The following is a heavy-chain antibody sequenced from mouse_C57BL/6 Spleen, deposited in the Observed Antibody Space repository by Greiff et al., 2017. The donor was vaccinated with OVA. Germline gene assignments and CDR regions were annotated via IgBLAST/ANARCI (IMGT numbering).Heavy chain of an antibody. J-gene: IGHJ2*01. CDR3: TTSFITPGY. Sequence: EVKLMESGAELVRPGASVKLSCTASGFNIKDDYMHWVKQRPEQGLEWIGWIDPENGDTEYASKFQGKATITADTSSNTAYLQLSSLTSEDTAVYYCTTSFITPGYWGQGTTLTVSS. CDR2: IDPENGDT. V-gene: IGHV14-4*01. CDR1: GFNIKDDY. D-gene: IGHD1-1*01.